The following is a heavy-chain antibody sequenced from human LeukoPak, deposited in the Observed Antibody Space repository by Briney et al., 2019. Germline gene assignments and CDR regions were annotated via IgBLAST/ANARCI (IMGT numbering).Heavy chain of an antibody. CDR3: AAQCYGDYRTYGIDV. V-gene: IGHV1-18*01. Sequence: ASMKVSCKGSGYSFTSYGISWVRRAPGQGLEWMGWISAYNGNTNYAQKFQGRVTMTTDTPTSTAYMELRSLRSDDTAVYYCAAQCYGDYRTYGIDVWGQGTTVTVSS. CDR2: ISAYNGNT. CDR1: GYSFTSYG. J-gene: IGHJ6*02. D-gene: IGHD4-17*01.